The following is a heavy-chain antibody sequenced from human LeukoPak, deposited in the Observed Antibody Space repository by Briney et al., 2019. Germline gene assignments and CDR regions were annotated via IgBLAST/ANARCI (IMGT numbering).Heavy chain of an antibody. V-gene: IGHV1-46*01. Sequence: ASVKVSCKASRYTFTDYYIHWVRQAPGQGLEWMGIMNPSGGSTSYAQKFQGRVTMTRDTSTSTVYMELSSLRSEDTAVYYCARGQDILTGTALDGMDVWGQGTTVTVSS. CDR1: RYTFTDYY. CDR2: MNPSGGST. CDR3: ARGQDILTGTALDGMDV. D-gene: IGHD3-9*01. J-gene: IGHJ6*02.